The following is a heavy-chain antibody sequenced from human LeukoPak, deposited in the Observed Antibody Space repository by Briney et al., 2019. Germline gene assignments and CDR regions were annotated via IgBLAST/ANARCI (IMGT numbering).Heavy chain of an antibody. CDR2: INHSGST. D-gene: IGHD3-10*01. CDR1: GGSFSGYY. CDR3: ARSGSTPGHFDY. Sequence: SETLSLTCAVYGGSFSGYYWSWIRQPPGKGLEWIGEINHSGSTNYNPSLKSRVTISVDTSKNQFSLKLSSVTAADTAVYYCARSGSTPGHFDYWGQGTLVTVSS. V-gene: IGHV4-34*01. J-gene: IGHJ4*02.